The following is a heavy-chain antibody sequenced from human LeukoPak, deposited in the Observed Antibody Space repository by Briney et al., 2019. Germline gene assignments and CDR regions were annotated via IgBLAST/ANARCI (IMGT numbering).Heavy chain of an antibody. CDR3: AGSTSPTAYYYYYMDV. CDR1: GFTFSSYW. J-gene: IGHJ6*03. V-gene: IGHV3-74*01. Sequence: GGSLRLSCAASGFTFSSYWMHWVRQAPGQGLVWVSRINSDGSTTSYADSVKGRFTISRDNAKNTLYLQMNSLRAEDTAVYYCAGSTSPTAYYYYYMDVWGKGTTVTVSS. CDR2: INSDGSTT. D-gene: IGHD2-2*01.